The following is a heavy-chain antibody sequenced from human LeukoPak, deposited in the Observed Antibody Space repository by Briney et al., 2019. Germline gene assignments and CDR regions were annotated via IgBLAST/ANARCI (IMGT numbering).Heavy chain of an antibody. CDR2: IKHDGSEK. J-gene: IGHJ6*04. CDR3: ARDPGGYSSGGELDV. CDR1: GFTFSSYW. D-gene: IGHD6-19*01. V-gene: IGHV3-7*01. Sequence: GGSLRLSCAASGFTFSSYWMSWVRQAPGKGLEWVANIKHDGSEKYYVDSVKGRFTISRDNAKNSLYLQMNSLRAEDMAVYYCARDPGGYSSGGELDVWGKGTTVTVSS.